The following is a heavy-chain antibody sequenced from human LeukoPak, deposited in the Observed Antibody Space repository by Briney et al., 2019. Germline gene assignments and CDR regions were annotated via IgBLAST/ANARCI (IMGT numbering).Heavy chain of an antibody. CDR3: ARAGGSSWYRGYFQH. CDR1: GGSISSSSYY. Sequence: SETLSLTCTVSGGSISSSSYYWGWIRQPPGKGLEWIGSIYYSGSTYYNPSLKSRVTISVDTSKNQFSLKLSSVTAADTAVYYCARAGGSSWYRGYFQHWGQGTLVTVSS. V-gene: IGHV4-39*01. D-gene: IGHD6-13*01. CDR2: IYYSGST. J-gene: IGHJ1*01.